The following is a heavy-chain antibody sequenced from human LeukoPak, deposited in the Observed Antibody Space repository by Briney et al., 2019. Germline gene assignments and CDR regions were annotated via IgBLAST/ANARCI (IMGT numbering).Heavy chain of an antibody. D-gene: IGHD1-26*01. CDR2: INDSGDNI. CDR1: GFSSHIYV. CDR3: AKDRHGIVGVTPFDH. J-gene: IGHJ4*02. V-gene: IGHV3-23*01. Sequence: GGSLRLPCVASGFSSHIYVMSWVRQAPGKGLEWVSSINDSGDNINYADSVKGRSSISRDNSKSTLYLQMNSLRPEDTAVYYCAKDRHGIVGVTPFDHWGQGTLVIVSS.